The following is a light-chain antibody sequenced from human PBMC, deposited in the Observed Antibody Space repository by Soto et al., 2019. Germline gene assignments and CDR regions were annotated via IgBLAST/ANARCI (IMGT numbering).Light chain of an antibody. CDR1: SPNIGINY. V-gene: IGLV1-51*01. J-gene: IGLJ1*01. Sequence: QSVLTQPPSVSAAPGQKVTISCSGSSPNIGINYVSWYQQLPGTAPKLLIYDNNKRPSGIPDRFSGSKSGTSATLGITGLQTGDEADYYCGTWDSSLSAYVFGTGTKLTVL. CDR2: DNN. CDR3: GTWDSSLSAYV.